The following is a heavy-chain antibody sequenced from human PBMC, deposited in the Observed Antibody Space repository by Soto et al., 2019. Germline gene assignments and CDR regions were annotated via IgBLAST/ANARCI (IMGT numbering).Heavy chain of an antibody. Sequence: GGSLRLSCAAYGFTFSSYGMHWVRQAPGKGLEWVAVISSDGSNKYYADSVKGRFTISRDNSKNTLYLQMNSLRAEDTAVYYCAKDRGNGNRLDYFDYWGQGTLVTVSS. V-gene: IGHV3-30*18. CDR2: ISSDGSNK. CDR3: AKDRGNGNRLDYFDY. CDR1: GFTFSSYG. D-gene: IGHD1-1*01. J-gene: IGHJ4*02.